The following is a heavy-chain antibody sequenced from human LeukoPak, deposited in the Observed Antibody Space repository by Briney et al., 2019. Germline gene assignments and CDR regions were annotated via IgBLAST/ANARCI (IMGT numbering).Heavy chain of an antibody. CDR1: GFTFDDYA. CDR3: AKVAGDESFDY. V-gene: IGHV3-9*03. J-gene: IGHJ4*02. D-gene: IGHD7-27*01. Sequence: GRSLRLSCAASGFTFDDYAMHWVRQAPGKGLEWVSGISWNSGSIGYADSVKGRFTISRDNAKNSLYLQMNSLRAEDMALYYCAKVAGDESFDYWGQGTLVTVSP. CDR2: ISWNSGSI.